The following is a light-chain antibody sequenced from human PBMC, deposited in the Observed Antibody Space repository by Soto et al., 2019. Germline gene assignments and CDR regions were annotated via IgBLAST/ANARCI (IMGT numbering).Light chain of an antibody. Sequence: EIVMTQSPATLSVSPGGRATLSCRASQSISDTLAWYQQKPGQAPRLLIHGASTRATGFPGRFSGSGSGTDFTLTISSLQSEDFAVYYCQQYYNWPRTFGQGTKVDIK. CDR2: GAS. V-gene: IGKV3-15*01. CDR3: QQYYNWPRT. CDR1: QSISDT. J-gene: IGKJ1*01.